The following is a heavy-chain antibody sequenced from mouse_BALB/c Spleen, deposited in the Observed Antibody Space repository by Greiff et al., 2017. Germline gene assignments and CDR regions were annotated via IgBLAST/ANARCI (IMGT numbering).Heavy chain of an antibody. CDR1: GFNIKDTY. D-gene: IGHD1-2*01. V-gene: IGHV14-3*02. CDR2: IDPANGNT. CDR3: ARELLRPYFDY. Sequence: EVKLMESGAELVKPGASVKLSCTASGFNIKDTYMHWVKQRPEQGLEWIGRIDPANGNTKYDPKFQGKATITADTSSNTAYLQLSSLTSEDTAVYYCARELLRPYFDYWGQGTTLTVSS. J-gene: IGHJ2*01.